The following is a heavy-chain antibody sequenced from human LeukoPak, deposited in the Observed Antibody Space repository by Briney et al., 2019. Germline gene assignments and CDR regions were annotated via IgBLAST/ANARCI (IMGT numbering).Heavy chain of an antibody. CDR1: GFTFNIYA. J-gene: IGHJ4*02. CDR2: ISGSDGST. D-gene: IGHD6-13*01. V-gene: IGHV3-23*01. CDR3: AKQASAAAASRYNY. Sequence: PGGSLRLSCAASGFTFNIYAMSWVRQAPGKGLEWVSAISGSDGSTYYADSVKGRITISRDNSKNTLYLQMNSLRAEDTAVYYCAKQASAAAASRYNYWGLGALVTVSS.